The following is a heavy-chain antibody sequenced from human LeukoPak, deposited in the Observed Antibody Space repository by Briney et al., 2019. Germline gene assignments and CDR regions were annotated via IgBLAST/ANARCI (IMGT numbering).Heavy chain of an antibody. J-gene: IGHJ4*02. V-gene: IGHV3-7*01. CDR2: IKQDGSEK. D-gene: IGHD3-10*01. CDR1: GFTFSSYW. CDR3: ARDGYYTSGRNPYFDY. Sequence: GGSLRLSCAASGFTFSSYWMSWVRQAPGKGLEWVANIKQDGSEKYYVDSVKGRFTISRDNAKNSLYLQMNSLRAEDTGVYYCARDGYYTSGRNPYFDYWGQGTLVTVSS.